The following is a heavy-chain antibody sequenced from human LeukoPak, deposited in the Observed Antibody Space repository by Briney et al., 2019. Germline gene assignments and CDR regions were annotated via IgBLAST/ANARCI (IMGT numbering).Heavy chain of an antibody. Sequence: PSETLSLTCAVYGGSFSGYYWSWIRQPPGKGLGWIEEINHSGSTNYNPSLKSRVTISVDTSKNQFSLKLSSVTAADTAVYYCARVGRGYSQTFDIWGQGTMVTVSS. V-gene: IGHV4-34*01. CDR1: GGSFSGYY. D-gene: IGHD5-12*01. CDR3: ARVGRGYSQTFDI. J-gene: IGHJ3*02. CDR2: INHSGST.